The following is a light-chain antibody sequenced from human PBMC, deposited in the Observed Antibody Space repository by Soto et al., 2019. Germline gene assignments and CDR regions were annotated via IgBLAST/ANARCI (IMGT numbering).Light chain of an antibody. V-gene: IGLV1-44*01. Sequence: QSVLTQSPSASGTPGQTVSISCSGSTSNIGTHTVNWYQHVPGTAPTLLIYSDNHRPSAVPGRFSGSKSGTSTSLAISWRLSEEEEDYYCSKCDDSGNVVFGGGTKLTVL. CDR3: SKCDDSGNVV. CDR2: SDN. J-gene: IGLJ2*01. CDR1: TSNIGTHT.